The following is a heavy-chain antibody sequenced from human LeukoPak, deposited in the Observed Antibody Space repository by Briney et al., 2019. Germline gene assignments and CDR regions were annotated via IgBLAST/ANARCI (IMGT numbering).Heavy chain of an antibody. CDR3: ARGRVGASDFDY. D-gene: IGHD1-26*01. V-gene: IGHV1-18*01. CDR2: ISPYNGHT. J-gene: IGHJ4*02. CDR1: GYPFTTYG. Sequence: ASVKVSCKASGYPFTTYGISWVRQAPGQGLEWMGWISPYNGHTIYAQKLQGRVTKTTDTSTSTAYMELGSLRSDGTAVYYCARGRVGASDFDYWGQGTLVTVSS.